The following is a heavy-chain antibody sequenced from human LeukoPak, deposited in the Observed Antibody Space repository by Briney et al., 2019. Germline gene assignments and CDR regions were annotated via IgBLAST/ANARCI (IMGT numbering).Heavy chain of an antibody. CDR2: ISSSKTYI. V-gene: IGHV3-21*01. CDR1: GFTFSSYS. CDR3: ARGPYPDY. Sequence: GGSLRLSCAASGFTFSSYSMSWVRQAPGKGLEWVSSISSSKTYIYYADSVKGRFTISRDNVKNSLYLQMNSLRAEDTAVYYCARGPYPDYWGQGTLVTVSS. J-gene: IGHJ4*02.